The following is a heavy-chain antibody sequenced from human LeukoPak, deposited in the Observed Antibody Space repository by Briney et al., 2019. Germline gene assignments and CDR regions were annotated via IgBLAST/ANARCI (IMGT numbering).Heavy chain of an antibody. CDR2: TGTAGDT. V-gene: IGHV3-13*01. CDR1: GFTFSSYD. CDR3: ARGDYGDYYFDY. D-gene: IGHD4-17*01. Sequence: GGSLRLSCAASGFTFSSYDMHWVRQPTGRGLEWVSATGTAGDTYYPGSVKGRFTISRDNAKRSLFLQINSLRADDTAVYYCARGDYGDYYFDYWGQGTLVIVSS. J-gene: IGHJ4*02.